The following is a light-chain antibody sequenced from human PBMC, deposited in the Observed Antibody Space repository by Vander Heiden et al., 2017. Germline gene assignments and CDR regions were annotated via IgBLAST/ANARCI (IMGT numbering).Light chain of an antibody. CDR2: QDS. CDR1: KLGDKY. J-gene: IGLJ2*01. V-gene: IGLV3-1*01. Sequence: SYELTQPPSVSVSPGQTASITCSGDKLGDKYACWYQQKPGQSPVLVIYQDSKRPSGIPERFSGSNSGNTATLTISGTQAMDEAYYYCQEWDSSTEVFGGGTKLTVL. CDR3: QEWDSSTEV.